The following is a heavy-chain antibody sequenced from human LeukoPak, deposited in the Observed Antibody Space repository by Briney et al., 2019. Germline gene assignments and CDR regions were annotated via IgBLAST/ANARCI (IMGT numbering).Heavy chain of an antibody. D-gene: IGHD3-16*01. CDR2: ISSGGSSI. J-gene: IGHJ3*02. CDR1: GFTFSDYY. Sequence: PGGSLRLSCTASGFTFSDYYMNWIRQAPGKGLEWVSYISSGGSSINYADSLKGRFTISRDNAKNSLYLQMNSLRAEDTAVYYCARRTPGGRAFDIWGQGTMVTVSS. V-gene: IGHV3-11*01. CDR3: ARRTPGGRAFDI.